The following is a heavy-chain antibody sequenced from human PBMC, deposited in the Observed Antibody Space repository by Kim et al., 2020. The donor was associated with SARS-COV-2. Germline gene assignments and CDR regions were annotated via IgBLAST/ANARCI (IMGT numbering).Heavy chain of an antibody. CDR3: AISKDAFDI. Sequence: GRTNSNPSLKSRVTISVDASKNQFSLKLSSVTAADTAVYYCAISKDAFDIWGQGTMVTVSS. CDR2: GRT. J-gene: IGHJ3*02. V-gene: IGHV4-31*02.